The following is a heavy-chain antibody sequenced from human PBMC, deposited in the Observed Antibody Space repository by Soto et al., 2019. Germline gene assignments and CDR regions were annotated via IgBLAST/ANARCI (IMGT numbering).Heavy chain of an antibody. CDR2: IRGSGGST. D-gene: IGHD1-7*01. V-gene: IGHV3-23*01. Sequence: GGSLRLSCTASGFTFSSYAMSWVRQAPGKGLEWVSAIRGSGGSTNYADSVKGRFTISRDNSKNALYLQMNSLRVEDTAVYYCAKDGSYPSISNYFDPWGQGTLVTVSS. J-gene: IGHJ5*02. CDR1: GFTFSSYA. CDR3: AKDGSYPSISNYFDP.